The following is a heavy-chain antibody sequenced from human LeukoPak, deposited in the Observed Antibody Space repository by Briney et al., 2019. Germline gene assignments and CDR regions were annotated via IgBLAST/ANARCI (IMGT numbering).Heavy chain of an antibody. V-gene: IGHV3-21*01. J-gene: IGHJ3*02. D-gene: IGHD2-2*01. CDR3: AREGGVVVVAYAFDI. CDR2: ITSSSSYI. Sequence: GGSLRLSCAASGFTFSSYSMNWVRQAPGKGLEWVSSITSSSSYIYYADSVKGRFTISRDNAKNSLYLQMNSLRAEDTAVYYCAREGGVVVVAYAFDIWGQGTMVTVSS. CDR1: GFTFSSYS.